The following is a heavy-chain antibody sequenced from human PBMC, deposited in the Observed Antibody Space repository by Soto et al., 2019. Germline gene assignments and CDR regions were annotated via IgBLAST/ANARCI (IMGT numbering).Heavy chain of an antibody. J-gene: IGHJ5*02. CDR2: IIPIFGTA. V-gene: IGHV1-69*06. CDR3: ARDSGGYSGYVWGNWFDP. CDR1: GGTFSSYA. D-gene: IGHD5-12*01. Sequence: SVKVSCKASGGTFSSYAISWVRQAPGQGLEWMGGIIPIFGTANYAQKFQGRVTITADRSTSTAYMELSSLRSEDTAVYYCARDSGGYSGYVWGNWFDPWGQGTLVTVSS.